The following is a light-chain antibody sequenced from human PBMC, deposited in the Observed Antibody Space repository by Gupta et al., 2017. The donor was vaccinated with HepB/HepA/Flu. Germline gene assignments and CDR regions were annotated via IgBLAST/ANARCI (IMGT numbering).Light chain of an antibody. J-gene: IGKJ1*01. CDR3: QQSDSTPKT. V-gene: IGKV1-39*01. Sequence: DIQMTQSPSSLSASVGDGVTITCRASQTISTYLNWYQQKPGKAPKLLIYAASSLQSGVPSRFSGGGSGTDFTLTISRLQPEDFATYYCQQSDSTPKTFGQGTKVEIK. CDR2: AAS. CDR1: QTISTY.